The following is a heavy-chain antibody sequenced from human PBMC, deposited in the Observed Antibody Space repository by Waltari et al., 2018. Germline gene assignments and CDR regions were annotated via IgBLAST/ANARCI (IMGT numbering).Heavy chain of an antibody. J-gene: IGHJ5*02. D-gene: IGHD6-19*01. CDR3: AREVYSGGWYYYFDP. V-gene: IGHV4-34*02. Sequence: QVQLQQWGAGLLKPSETLSLTCALHGGSFSGYSWSWLRQAPGKGLEWIGEISRTGYTNYNPSLESRVTISIDTSSNQFSLKLTSVTAADSAVYYCAREVYSGGWYYYFDPWGQGTLVTVSS. CDR1: GGSFSGYS. CDR2: ISRTGYT.